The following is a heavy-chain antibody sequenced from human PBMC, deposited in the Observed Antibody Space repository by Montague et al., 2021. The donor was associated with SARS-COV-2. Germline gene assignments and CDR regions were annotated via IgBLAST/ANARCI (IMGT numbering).Heavy chain of an antibody. V-gene: IGHV4-4*02. J-gene: IGHJ3*02. CDR2: IHHSGST. D-gene: IGHD4-17*01. Sequence: SETLSLTCAVSDGSITSTNWWSWVRQPPGKGLEWIGEIHHSGSTNSSPSLKSRVTMSIDKSSNQFSLNLNSVTAADTAVYYCARGDYGDYRDAFDIWGQGTVVTVSS. CDR3: ARGDYGDYRDAFDI. CDR1: DGSITSTNW.